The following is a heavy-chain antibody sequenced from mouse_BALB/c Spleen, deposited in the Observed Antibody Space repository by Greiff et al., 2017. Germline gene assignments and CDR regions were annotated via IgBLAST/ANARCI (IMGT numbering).Heavy chain of an antibody. CDR1: GFTFSSYG. V-gene: IGHV5-6*01. CDR3: ARHEGYYYGLYYFDY. J-gene: IGHJ2*01. Sequence: EVQLVESGGDLVKPGGSLKLSCAASGFTFSSYGMSWVRQTPDKRLEWVATISSGGSYTYYPDGVKGRFTISRDNAKNTLYLQMSSLKSEDTAMYYCARHEGYYYGLYYFDYWGQGTTLTVSS. D-gene: IGHD1-1*01. CDR2: ISSGGSYT.